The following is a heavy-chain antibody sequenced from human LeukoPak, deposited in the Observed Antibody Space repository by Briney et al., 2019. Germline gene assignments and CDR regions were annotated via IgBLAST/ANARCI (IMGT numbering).Heavy chain of an antibody. CDR3: SVGVIPGTFHI. CDR1: GFTFSDYW. J-gene: IGHJ3*02. D-gene: IGHD3-16*02. CDR2: VNGYGNST. V-gene: IGHV3-74*01. Sequence: GVSLRLSCAATGFTFSDYWMHWVRQAPGEGLVWVSRVNGYGNSTSYADSVKGRYTISRDNAKNTLYLQMNSLRAEDTAVYYCSVGVIPGTFHIRGQGTMVTVSS.